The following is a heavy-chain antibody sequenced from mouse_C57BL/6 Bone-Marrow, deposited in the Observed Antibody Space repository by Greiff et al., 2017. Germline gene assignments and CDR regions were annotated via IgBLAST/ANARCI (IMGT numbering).Heavy chain of an antibody. CDR1: GYTFTNYW. CDR2: IYPGGGYT. V-gene: IGHV1-63*01. Sequence: VQLQQSGAELVRPGTSVKMSCKASGYTFTNYWIGWAKQRPGHGLEWSGDIYPGGGYTNYNEKFKGKATLTADKSSSTAYMQFSSLTSEDSAIYYCARGDAMDDWGQGTSVTVSS. CDR3: ARGDAMDD. J-gene: IGHJ4*01.